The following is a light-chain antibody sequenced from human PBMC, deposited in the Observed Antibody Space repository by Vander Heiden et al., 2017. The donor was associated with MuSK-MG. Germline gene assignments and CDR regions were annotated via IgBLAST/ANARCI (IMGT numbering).Light chain of an antibody. Sequence: QSALTQPASVSGSPGQSITIACTGTSSDLGDDNFVAWYQQHPGEAPKLIIYDVSSRPSGVAHRFAGSKSGNTASLTISGLQTEDEADYYCTSYTTYSILLFGGGTKVTVL. J-gene: IGLJ3*02. CDR1: SSDLGDDNF. V-gene: IGLV2-14*03. CDR3: TSYTTYSILL. CDR2: DVS.